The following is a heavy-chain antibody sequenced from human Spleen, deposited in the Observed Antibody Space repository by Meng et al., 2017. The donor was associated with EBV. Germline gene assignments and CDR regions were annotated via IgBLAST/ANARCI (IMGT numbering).Heavy chain of an antibody. Sequence: HITWKWSGPTLVRPTQTLTLPCTFSGFSLNCRGVAVGWVRQPPGKALEWLAMIFWDDDERYTTSLNSRLTITKDTSRNRVVLTMTNMAPVDTATYFCTHSVSTVTHFDFWGQGILVTVSS. CDR2: IFWDDDE. D-gene: IGHD4-17*01. CDR3: THSVSTVTHFDF. V-gene: IGHV2-5*02. CDR1: GFSLNCRGVA. J-gene: IGHJ4*02.